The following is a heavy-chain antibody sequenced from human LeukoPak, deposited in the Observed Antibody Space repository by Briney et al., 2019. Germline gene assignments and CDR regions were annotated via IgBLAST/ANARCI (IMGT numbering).Heavy chain of an antibody. V-gene: IGHV3-21*01. Sequence: PGGSLRLSCAASGFTFSSYSMNWVRQAPGKGLEWVSSISSSSSYIYYADSVKGRFTISRDNAKNSLYLQMNSLRAEDTAVYFCARVGHLCYYDSSDYYDFDAFDIWGRGTMVTVSS. CDR3: ARVGHLCYYDSSDYYDFDAFDI. CDR2: ISSSSSYI. D-gene: IGHD3-22*01. J-gene: IGHJ3*02. CDR1: GFTFSSYS.